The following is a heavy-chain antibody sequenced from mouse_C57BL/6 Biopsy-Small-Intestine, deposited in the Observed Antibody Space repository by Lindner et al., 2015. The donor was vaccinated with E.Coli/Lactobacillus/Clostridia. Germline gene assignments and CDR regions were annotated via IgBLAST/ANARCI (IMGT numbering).Heavy chain of an antibody. V-gene: IGHV1-14*01. J-gene: IGHJ1*01. CDR2: VIPILDVA. CDR3: ASYVGYGMDV. CDR1: GGTFTMYT. D-gene: IGHD1-1*01. Sequence: SVKVSCKASGGTFTMYTISWVRQAPGQGLEWMGRVIPILDVANYAQRFQGRVTISADKSTTTAYMELSSLSSEDTAVYYCASYVGYGMDVWGQGTTVTVSS.